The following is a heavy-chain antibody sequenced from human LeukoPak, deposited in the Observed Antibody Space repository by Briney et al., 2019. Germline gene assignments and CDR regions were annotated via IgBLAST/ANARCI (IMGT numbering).Heavy chain of an antibody. J-gene: IGHJ4*02. CDR3: SNSRSDQLPPFLY. CDR1: GFTFSSYA. Sequence: PGGSLRLSCAASGFTFSSYAMSWVRQAPGKGLEWVSAISGSGGSTYYADSVKGRFTISRDNSKNTLYLQISSLRAEDTAVYFCSNSRSDQLPPFLYWGQGTQVTVSS. V-gene: IGHV3-23*01. D-gene: IGHD2-2*01. CDR2: ISGSGGST.